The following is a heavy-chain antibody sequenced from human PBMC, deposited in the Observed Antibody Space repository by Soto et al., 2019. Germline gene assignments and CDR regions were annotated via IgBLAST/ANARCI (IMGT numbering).Heavy chain of an antibody. D-gene: IGHD3-16*01. J-gene: IGHJ4*02. CDR2: ISAYNYNT. V-gene: IGHV1-18*01. Sequence: ASVKVSCKASGYTFHNYGVNWVRQAPGHGLEWMGRISAYNYNTHYAQNFEGRVTMTTETSTSTAYMELRSLRSDDTAIYYCARITGVFTLVLDYWGQGTQVTLCS. CDR3: ARITGVFTLVLDY. CDR1: GYTFHNYG.